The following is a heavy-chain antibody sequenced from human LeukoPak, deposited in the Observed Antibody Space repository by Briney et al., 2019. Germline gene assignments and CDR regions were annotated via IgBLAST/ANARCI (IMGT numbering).Heavy chain of an antibody. J-gene: IGHJ6*04. CDR2: ISSSGSTI. CDR1: GFTFRNYN. CDR3: AELGITMIGGV. V-gene: IGHV3-48*04. Sequence: GGSLRLSCAGSGFTFRNYNMNWVRQAPGKGLEWVSYISSSGSTIYYADSVKGRFTISRDNAKNSLYLQMNSLRAEDTAVYYCAELGITMIGGVWGKGTTVTISS. D-gene: IGHD3-10*02.